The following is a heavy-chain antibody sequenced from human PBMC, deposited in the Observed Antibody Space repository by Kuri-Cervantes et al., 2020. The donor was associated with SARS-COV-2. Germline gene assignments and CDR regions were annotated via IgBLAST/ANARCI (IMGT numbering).Heavy chain of an antibody. Sequence: GSLSLTCAVYGGSFSGYYWSWIRQPPGKGLEWIGEINHSGSTNYNPSLKSRVTISVDTSKNQFSLKLSSVTAADTAVYYCARGPPWTSGWVHYYFDYWGQGTLVTVSS. CDR2: INHSGST. CDR1: GGSFSGYY. V-gene: IGHV4-34*01. CDR3: ARGPPWTSGWVHYYFDY. D-gene: IGHD6-19*01. J-gene: IGHJ4*02.